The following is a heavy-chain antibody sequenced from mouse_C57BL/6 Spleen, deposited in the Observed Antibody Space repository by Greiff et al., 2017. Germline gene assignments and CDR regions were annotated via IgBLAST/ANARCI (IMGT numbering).Heavy chain of an antibody. CDR3: ARRDYDYDDYYAMDY. CDR2: ISSGSSTI. Sequence: EVQVVESGGGLVKPGGSLKLSCAASGFTFSDYGMHWVRQAPEKGLEWVAYISSGSSTIYYADTVKGRFTISRDNAKNTLFLQMTSLRSEDTAMYYCARRDYDYDDYYAMDYWGQGTSVTVSS. J-gene: IGHJ4*01. CDR1: GFTFSDYG. V-gene: IGHV5-17*01. D-gene: IGHD2-4*01.